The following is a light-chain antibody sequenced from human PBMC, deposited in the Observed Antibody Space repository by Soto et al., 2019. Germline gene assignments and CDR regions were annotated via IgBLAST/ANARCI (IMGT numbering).Light chain of an antibody. CDR3: SSYTSGTTLYV. CDR1: SSDVGGYNY. J-gene: IGLJ1*01. Sequence: QSVLTQPASVSGSPGQSITISCTGTSSDVGGYNYVSWYQHHPGKAPRLMIYASSNWPSGVSHRFSGSRSGNTASLTISGLQAEDEADYYCSSYTSGTTLYVFGTGTKVTVL. V-gene: IGLV2-14*01. CDR2: ASS.